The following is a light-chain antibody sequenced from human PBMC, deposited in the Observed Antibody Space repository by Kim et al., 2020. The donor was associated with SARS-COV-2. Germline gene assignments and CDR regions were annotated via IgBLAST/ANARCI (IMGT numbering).Light chain of an antibody. CDR1: NSNIGSNT. CDR3: AAWDDSLNGWV. V-gene: IGLV1-44*01. Sequence: GPRVTISCSGSNSNIGSNTVNWYQQLPGTAPKLLIYSDTQRPSGVPDRFSGSKSGTSASLAISGLQSEHEADYYCAAWDDSLNGWVFGGGTQLTVL. J-gene: IGLJ3*02. CDR2: SDT.